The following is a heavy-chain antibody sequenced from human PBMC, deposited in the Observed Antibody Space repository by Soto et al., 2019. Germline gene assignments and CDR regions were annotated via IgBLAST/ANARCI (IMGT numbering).Heavy chain of an antibody. V-gene: IGHV4-34*01. J-gene: IGHJ6*02. D-gene: IGHD6-13*01. CDR3: ARTYSSSWYSFGYYGMDV. Sequence: SETLSLTCAVYGGSFSGYYWTWIRQPPGTGLEWIGEINHSGSTNYNPSLKSRVTISVDTSKNQFSLKLTSVTAADTAVYYCARTYSSSWYSFGYYGMDVWGQGTTVS. CDR2: INHSGST. CDR1: GGSFSGYY.